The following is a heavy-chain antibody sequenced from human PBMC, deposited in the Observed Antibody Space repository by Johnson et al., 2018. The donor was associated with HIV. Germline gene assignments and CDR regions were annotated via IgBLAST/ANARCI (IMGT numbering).Heavy chain of an antibody. CDR1: GFIVGTKY. CDR2: IYRGGST. D-gene: IGHD3-10*01. CDR3: ARDRGLDAFDI. V-gene: IGHV3-66*01. Sequence: VQLVESGGGLVQPGGSLRLACVASGFIVGTKYMSWVRQAPGKGLEWVSVIYRGGSTYYADSVKGRFTISRDNSKNTVYLQMNSLRVEDTAVYYCARDRGLDAFDIWGQGTMVTVSS. J-gene: IGHJ3*02.